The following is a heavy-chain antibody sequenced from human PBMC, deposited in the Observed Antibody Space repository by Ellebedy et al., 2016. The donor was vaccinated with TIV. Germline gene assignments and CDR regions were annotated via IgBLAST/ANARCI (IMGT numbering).Heavy chain of an antibody. Sequence: GESLKISCAASGFTFSTYVIHWVRQAPGKGLKWIAVIWGDGSIKDFADSVKGRFTISRDNSKNTVYLQMDRLSADDTAVYYGAKERPSLHSEGAVLESWGQGTLVTVSS. V-gene: IGHV3-33*06. CDR1: GFTFSTYV. J-gene: IGHJ4*02. CDR3: AKERPSLHSEGAVLES. D-gene: IGHD2-15*01. CDR2: IWGDGSIK.